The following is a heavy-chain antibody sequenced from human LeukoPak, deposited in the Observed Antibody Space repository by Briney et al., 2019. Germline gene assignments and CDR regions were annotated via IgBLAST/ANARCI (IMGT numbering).Heavy chain of an antibody. CDR3: ERRYRGYVAY. D-gene: IGHD1-26*01. CDR1: RYAFTGYY. Sequence: GASVKVSCKAARYAFTGYYIHWVREAPGQGLEWMGWINPNSGGTNYAQKFQGRVTMTRDTSISTADMELSRLRSGDTAVYYCERRYRGYVAYWGQGTLVTVSS. J-gene: IGHJ4*02. CDR2: INPNSGGT. V-gene: IGHV1-2*02.